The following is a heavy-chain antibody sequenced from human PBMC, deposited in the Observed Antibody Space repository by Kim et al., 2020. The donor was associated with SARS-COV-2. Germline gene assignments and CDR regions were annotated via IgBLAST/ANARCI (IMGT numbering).Heavy chain of an antibody. CDR1: GDSVSSNSAA. J-gene: IGHJ4*02. V-gene: IGHV6-1*01. CDR3: ARGGWEFDY. CDR2: TYYRSKWYK. D-gene: IGHD6-19*01. Sequence: SQTLSLTCAISGDSVSSNSAAWNWIRQSPSRGLEWLGRTYYRSKWYKDYALPVKSRITIIPDTSKNQFSLHLNSVTPDDTAVYYCARGGWEFDYWGQGTLVTVSS.